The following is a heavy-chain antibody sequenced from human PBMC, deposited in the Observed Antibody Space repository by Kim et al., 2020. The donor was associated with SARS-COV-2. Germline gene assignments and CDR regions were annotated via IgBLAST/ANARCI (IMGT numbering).Heavy chain of an antibody. V-gene: IGHV1-24*01. J-gene: IGHJ6*02. Sequence: ASVKVSCKVSGDTLTELSMHWVRQAPGKGLEWMGGFDPEDGETIYAQKFQGRVTMTEDTSTDTAYMELSSLRSEDTAVYYCATAFAAAGTPHTHYYYYGLDVWGQGTTVTVSS. D-gene: IGHD6-13*01. CDR3: ATAFAAAGTPHTHYYYYGLDV. CDR1: GDTLTELS. CDR2: FDPEDGET.